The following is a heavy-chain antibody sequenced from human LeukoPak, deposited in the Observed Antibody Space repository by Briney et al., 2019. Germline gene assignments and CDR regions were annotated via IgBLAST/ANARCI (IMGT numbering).Heavy chain of an antibody. Sequence: GASVKVSCKASGYMFTRYGISWVRQAPGQGLEWMGWMSACIANTNYAQKFQGRVTMTTDTSKSTAYMELRSLRSDDTAMYYCARLDYYDSSGYLFDYWGQGTLVTVSS. V-gene: IGHV1-18*01. J-gene: IGHJ4*02. D-gene: IGHD3-22*01. CDR1: GYMFTRYG. CDR2: MSACIANT. CDR3: ARLDYYDSSGYLFDY.